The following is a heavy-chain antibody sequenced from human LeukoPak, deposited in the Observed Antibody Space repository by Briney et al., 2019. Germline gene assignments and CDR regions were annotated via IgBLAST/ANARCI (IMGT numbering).Heavy chain of an antibody. Sequence: ASVKVSCKASRYTFTDYYMHWVRQAPGKGLDWMGWINPNSGGTNYAQKFQGRVTMTRETSISTAYMEMSRLRSDDTAVYYCARASYYYDSSGYPGYYFDYWGQGTLVTVSA. CDR2: INPNSGGT. CDR3: ARASYYYDSSGYPGYYFDY. D-gene: IGHD3-22*01. CDR1: RYTFTDYY. V-gene: IGHV1-2*02. J-gene: IGHJ4*02.